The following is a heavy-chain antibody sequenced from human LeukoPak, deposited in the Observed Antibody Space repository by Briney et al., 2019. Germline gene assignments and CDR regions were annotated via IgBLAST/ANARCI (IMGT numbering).Heavy chain of an antibody. CDR1: RFTVSSNY. V-gene: IGHV4-39*07. D-gene: IGHD6-19*01. J-gene: IGHJ6*03. CDR3: ARVSSGRKDYYYYYMDV. Sequence: PGGSLRLSCAASRFTVSSNYMSWVRQAPGKGLEWIGSIYYSGSTYYNPSLKSRVTISVDTSKNQFSLKLSSVTAADTAVYYCARVSSGRKDYYYYYMDVWGKGTTVTVSS. CDR2: IYYSGST.